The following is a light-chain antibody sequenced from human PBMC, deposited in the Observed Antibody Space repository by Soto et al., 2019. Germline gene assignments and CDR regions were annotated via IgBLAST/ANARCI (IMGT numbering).Light chain of an antibody. CDR1: ADVSSSY. CDR2: DAS. CDR3: QQHGSSPIT. Sequence: ESVLPQSPATLSLSPGERATLSCGASADVSSSYVAWYQQKSGLAPRLLIHDASSRATGIPDRFSGSKSGTEFTLTIRRLEPEDAAVYYCQQHGSSPITFGQGTRLEIK. V-gene: IGKV3D-20*01. J-gene: IGKJ5*01.